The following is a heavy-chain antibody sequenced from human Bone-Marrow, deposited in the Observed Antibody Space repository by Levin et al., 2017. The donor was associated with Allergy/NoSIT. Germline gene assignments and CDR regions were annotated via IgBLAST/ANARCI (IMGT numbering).Heavy chain of an antibody. Sequence: SETLSLTCTVSGGSISSYYWSWIRQPAGKGLEWIGRIYTSGSTNYNPSLKSRVTMSVDTSKNQFSLKLSSVTAADTAVYYCARELGYCSGGSCLVHAFDIWGQGTMVTVSS. V-gene: IGHV4-4*07. CDR3: ARELGYCSGGSCLVHAFDI. CDR2: IYTSGST. D-gene: IGHD2-15*01. CDR1: GGSISSYY. J-gene: IGHJ3*02.